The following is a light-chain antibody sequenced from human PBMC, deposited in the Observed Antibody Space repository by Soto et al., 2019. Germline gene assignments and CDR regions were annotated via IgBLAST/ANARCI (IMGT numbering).Light chain of an antibody. V-gene: IGKV3-11*01. CDR2: DAS. CDR3: PQRTNWPPT. Sequence: EIVLTQSPATLSLSPGDRATLSCRASQSVSSYLAWYQQRPGQAPRLLIYDASNRATGIPARFSGSGSGTDFNLTISSLETEDFEVYCWPQRTNWPPTFGGGTKVEIK. CDR1: QSVSSY. J-gene: IGKJ4*01.